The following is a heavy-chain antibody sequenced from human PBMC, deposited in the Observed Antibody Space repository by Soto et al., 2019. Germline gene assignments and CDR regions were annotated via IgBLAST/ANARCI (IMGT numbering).Heavy chain of an antibody. CDR2: ITSSSNYI. CDR3: AKLPDPATLLWFGDDY. D-gene: IGHD3-10*01. V-gene: IGHV3-21*01. Sequence: PGGSLRLSCAASGFSFNHYSMNWVRQAPGKGLEWVSSITSSSNYIYYADSVKGRFTISRDNSKNTLYLQMNSLRAEDSAVYYCAKLPDPATLLWFGDDYWGQGTLVTVSS. CDR1: GFSFNHYS. J-gene: IGHJ4*02.